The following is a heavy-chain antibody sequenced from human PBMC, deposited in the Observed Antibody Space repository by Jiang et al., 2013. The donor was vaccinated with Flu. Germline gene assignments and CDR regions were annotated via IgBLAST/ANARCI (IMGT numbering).Heavy chain of an antibody. Sequence: KPSETLSLTCSVFGDSSTVIIIIGGWIRQAPGQGLEWVGSIYFSGTTYQNPSLKSRVTMSLDTSKNQFSLKLRSVTAADTAVYFCARNVMTTVTQFFDYWGQGTLITVSS. V-gene: IGHV4-39*07. J-gene: IGHJ4*02. CDR1: GDSSTVIII. CDR3: ARNVMTTVTQFFDY. CDR2: IYFSGTT. D-gene: IGHD4-17*01.